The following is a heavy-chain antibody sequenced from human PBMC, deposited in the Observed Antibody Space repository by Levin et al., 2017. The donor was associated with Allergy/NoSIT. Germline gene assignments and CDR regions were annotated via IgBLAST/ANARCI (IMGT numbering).Heavy chain of an antibody. D-gene: IGHD3-10*01. CDR1: GYTFTGYY. CDR2: INPNSGGT. V-gene: IGHV1-2*02. Sequence: ASVKVSCKASGYTFTGYYMHWVRQAPGQGLEWMGWINPNSGGTNYAQKFQGRVTMTRDTSISTAYMELSRLRSDDTAVYYCARGGGSVTMVRGLAFDPWGQGTLVTVSS. CDR3: ARGGGSVTMVRGLAFDP. J-gene: IGHJ5*02.